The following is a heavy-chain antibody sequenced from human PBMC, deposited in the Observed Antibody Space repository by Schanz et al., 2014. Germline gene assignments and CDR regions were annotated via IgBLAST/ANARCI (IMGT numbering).Heavy chain of an antibody. J-gene: IGHJ4*02. CDR1: GFTFSNHA. Sequence: EVQLLESGGALVQPGGSLRLSCAASGFTFSNHALSWVRQAPGKGLEWVSGIGGSGDSTHYADSVKGRFIISRDNSKNTLYLQVNSLRAEDTAVYYCMAMGRNTSHYFDHWGQGTLVTVSS. CDR2: IGGSGDST. V-gene: IGHV3-23*01. D-gene: IGHD1-1*01. CDR3: MAMGRNTSHYFDH.